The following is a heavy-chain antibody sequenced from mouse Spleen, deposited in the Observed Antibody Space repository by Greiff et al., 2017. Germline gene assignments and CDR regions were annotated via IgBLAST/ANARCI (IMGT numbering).Heavy chain of an antibody. CDR1: GFTFSSYA. Sequence: DVKLVESGGGLVKRGGSLKLSCAASGFTFSSYAMSWVRQTPEKRLEWVATISSGGGNTYYPDSVKGRFTISRDNAKNTLYLQMSSLKSEDTAMYYCARHVRSYWYFDVWGAGTTVTVSS. V-gene: IGHV5-9*04. CDR2: ISSGGGNT. CDR3: ARHVRSYWYFDV. J-gene: IGHJ1*01.